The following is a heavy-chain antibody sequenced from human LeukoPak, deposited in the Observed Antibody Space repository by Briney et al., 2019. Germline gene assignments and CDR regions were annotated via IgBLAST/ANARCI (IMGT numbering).Heavy chain of an antibody. V-gene: IGHV1-2*02. CDR2: IHPDSGGT. J-gene: IGHJ4*02. CDR1: GYTFTGYY. CDR3: ARVEGQTATLDD. Sequence: ASVTVSCKASGYTFTGYYIHWVRQAPGQGLEWMGYIHPDSGGTKYAQKSQGRVTMTRDMSINTAYMELSRLTSDDTAVYYCARVEGQTATLDDWGQGTLVTVSS. D-gene: IGHD5-18*01.